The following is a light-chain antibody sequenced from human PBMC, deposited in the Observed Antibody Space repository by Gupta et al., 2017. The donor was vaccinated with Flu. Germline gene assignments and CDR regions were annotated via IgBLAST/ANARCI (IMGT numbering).Light chain of an antibody. CDR1: QSLLHNNGYNY. Sequence: TVLSQTPLFLPVTPGEPASISCRSSQSLLHNNGYNYLDWYLQTPGHSQRLLIYLASNRASGVPDRFSASGSGTDFRLKISRVEAEDVGVYSCMQALQIPLTFGGGTKVEIK. CDR3: MQALQIPLT. CDR2: LAS. V-gene: IGKV2-28*01. J-gene: IGKJ4*01.